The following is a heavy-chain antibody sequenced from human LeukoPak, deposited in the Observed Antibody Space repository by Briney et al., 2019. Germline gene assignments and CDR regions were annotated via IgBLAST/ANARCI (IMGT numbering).Heavy chain of an antibody. CDR1: GFTFSSYW. CDR2: IKQDGSEK. Sequence: PGGSLRLSCAASGFTFSSYWMSWVRQAPGKGLEWVANIKQDGSEKYYVDSVKGRFTISRDNAKNSLYLQMNSLRAEDTAVYYCAREAPQTCYDFWSGYFDYWGQGTLVTVSS. J-gene: IGHJ4*02. D-gene: IGHD3-3*01. V-gene: IGHV3-7*01. CDR3: AREAPQTCYDFWSGYFDY.